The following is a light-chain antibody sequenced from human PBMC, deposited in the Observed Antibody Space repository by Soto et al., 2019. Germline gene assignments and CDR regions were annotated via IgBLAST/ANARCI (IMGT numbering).Light chain of an antibody. J-gene: IGKJ1*01. V-gene: IGKV1-5*01. Sequence: DIQMTQSPSTLSASVGARVTITCRASQSISSWVAWYQQKPGKAPKLLIYDASSLESGVPSRFSGSGSGTEFTLTISSLQPDDFATYYCQQYNSYPWTFGQGTKVEIK. CDR1: QSISSW. CDR3: QQYNSYPWT. CDR2: DAS.